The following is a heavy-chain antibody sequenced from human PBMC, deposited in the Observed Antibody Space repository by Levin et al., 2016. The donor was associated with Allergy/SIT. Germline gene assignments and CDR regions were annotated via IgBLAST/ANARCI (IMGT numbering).Heavy chain of an antibody. CDR2: IIPIFGTA. Sequence: WVRQAPGQGLEWMGGIIPIFGTANYAQKFQGRVTITADESTSTAYMELSSLRSEDTAVYYCARPKYSSDYYYYGMDVWGQGTTVTVSS. CDR3: ARPKYSSDYYYYGMDV. J-gene: IGHJ6*02. V-gene: IGHV1-69*01. D-gene: IGHD6-19*01.